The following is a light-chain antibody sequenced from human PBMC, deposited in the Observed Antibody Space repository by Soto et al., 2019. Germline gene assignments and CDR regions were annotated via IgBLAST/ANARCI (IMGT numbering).Light chain of an antibody. CDR3: QQYGSSPPWT. Sequence: EIVLAQSPGTLSLSPGERATLSCRASQRVSARYLAWYHQKPGQAPRLLIFGASSRATGIPDRFSGSGSGTDFTLTIGRLEPEDFAAYYCQQYGSSPPWTFGQGTKVDIK. CDR2: GAS. CDR1: QRVSARY. V-gene: IGKV3-20*01. J-gene: IGKJ1*01.